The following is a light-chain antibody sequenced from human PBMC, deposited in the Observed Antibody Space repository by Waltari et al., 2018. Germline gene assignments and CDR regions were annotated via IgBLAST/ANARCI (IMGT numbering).Light chain of an antibody. J-gene: IGKJ1*01. CDR1: QIVSTY. CDR2: DAS. V-gene: IGKV3-11*01. Sequence: EIVLTQSPATLSLSPGERATLSCRASQIVSTYVAWYQQKPGQAPRLLVYDASNRASGISARFSGSGSGTDFTLTISSLEPEDFAVYYCQQRGSWPRTFGQGTKVEIK. CDR3: QQRGSWPRT.